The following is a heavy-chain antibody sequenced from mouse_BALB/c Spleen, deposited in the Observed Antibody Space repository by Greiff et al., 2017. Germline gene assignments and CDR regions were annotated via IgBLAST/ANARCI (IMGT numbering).Heavy chain of an antibody. V-gene: IGHV2-3*01. CDR2: IWGDGST. CDR1: GFSLTSYG. Sequence: VKLMESGPGLVAPSQSLSITCTVSGFSLTSYGVSWVRQPPGKGLEWLGVIWGDGSTNYHSALISRLSISKDNSKSQVFLKMNSLQTDDTAKYYCARHGGVEADAMDYWRQGTSVTVSS. D-gene: IGHD1-1*01. CDR3: ARHGGVEADAMDY. J-gene: IGHJ4*01.